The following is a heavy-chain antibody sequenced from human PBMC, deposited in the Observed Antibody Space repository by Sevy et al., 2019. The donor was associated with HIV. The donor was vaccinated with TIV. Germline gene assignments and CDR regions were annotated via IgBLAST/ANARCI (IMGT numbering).Heavy chain of an antibody. CDR2: ISYDGSNK. J-gene: IGHJ4*02. V-gene: IGHV3-30*04. Sequence: GGSLRLSCAASGFTFSSYAMHWVRQAPGKGLEWVAVISYDGSNKYYADSVKGRFTISRDNSKNTLYLQMNSLRAEDTAVYYCARDPGVCSGGSCYAIFDYWGQGTLVTVSS. D-gene: IGHD2-15*01. CDR1: GFTFSSYA. CDR3: ARDPGVCSGGSCYAIFDY.